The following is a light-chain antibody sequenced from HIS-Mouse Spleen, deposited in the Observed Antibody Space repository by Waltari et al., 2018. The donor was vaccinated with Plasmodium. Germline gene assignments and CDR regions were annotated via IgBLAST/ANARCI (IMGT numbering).Light chain of an antibody. CDR1: QSVSSN. J-gene: IGKJ3*01. CDR2: GAS. V-gene: IGKV3-15*01. Sequence: EIVMTQSPATLSVSPGDIATLSCRASQSVSSNLAWYQQKPGQAPRLLIYGASTRATGIPARFSGSGSGTEFTLTISSLQSEDFAVYYCQQYNNWSFTFGPGTKVDIK. CDR3: QQYNNWSFT.